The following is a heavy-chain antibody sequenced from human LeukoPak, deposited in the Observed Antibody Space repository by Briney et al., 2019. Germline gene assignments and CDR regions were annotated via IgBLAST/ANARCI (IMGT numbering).Heavy chain of an antibody. J-gene: IGHJ4*02. Sequence: GASVKVSCEASGYTFTSYGINWVRQAPGQGLEWMGWISVYNGNTKYAQNLQGRVTMIRDTSTNTAYMELRSLRSDDTAVYYCARDSAYSHIPEKPFDYWGQGTLVTVSS. CDR2: ISVYNGNT. CDR1: GYTFTSYG. D-gene: IGHD1-26*01. CDR3: ARDSAYSHIPEKPFDY. V-gene: IGHV1-18*01.